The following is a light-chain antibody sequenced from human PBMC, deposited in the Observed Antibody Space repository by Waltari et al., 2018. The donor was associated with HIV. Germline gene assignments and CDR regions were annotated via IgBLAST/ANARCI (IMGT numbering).Light chain of an antibody. CDR2: EVS. CDR1: SSDVGSSTL. J-gene: IGLJ3*02. V-gene: IGLV2-23*02. CDR3: CSYAGSSTWV. Sequence: QSALTQPASVSGSPGQSITISCTGPSSDVGSSTLVHWYQQHPGKAPKPMIYEVSKRPSGVSNRFSGSKSGNTASLTISGLQAEDEADYYCCSYAGSSTWVFGGGTKLTVL.